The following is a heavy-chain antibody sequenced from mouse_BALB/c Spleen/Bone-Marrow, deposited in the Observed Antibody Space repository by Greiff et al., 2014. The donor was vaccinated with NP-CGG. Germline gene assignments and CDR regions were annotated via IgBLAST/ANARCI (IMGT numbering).Heavy chain of an antibody. CDR3: ARHQRYYAMDY. CDR2: ISSGGSNT. V-gene: IGHV5-6*01. Sequence: EVHLVESGGDLVKPGGSLKLSCAASGFTFSSYGMSWGRQTPDKRLEWVATISSGGSNTYYPDSVKGRFTIPRDNAKNTLYLQMSSLKSEDTAMYYCARHQRYYAMDYWGQGTSVTVSS. CDR1: GFTFSSYG. J-gene: IGHJ4*01.